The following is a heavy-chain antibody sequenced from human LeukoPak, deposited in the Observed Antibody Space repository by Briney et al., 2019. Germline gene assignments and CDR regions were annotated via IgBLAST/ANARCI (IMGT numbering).Heavy chain of an antibody. CDR1: GFTFSTYN. CDR2: ISSSSSYI. CDR3: ARVAAMVRGVDADGFDI. J-gene: IGHJ3*02. D-gene: IGHD3-10*01. V-gene: IGHV3-21*01. Sequence: PGGSLRLSCAASGFTFSTYNMNRVRQAPGKGLEWVSSISSSSSYIYYADSVKGRFTISRDNAKNSLFLQMNSLRAEDTAVYYCARVAAMVRGVDADGFDIWGQGTMVTVSS.